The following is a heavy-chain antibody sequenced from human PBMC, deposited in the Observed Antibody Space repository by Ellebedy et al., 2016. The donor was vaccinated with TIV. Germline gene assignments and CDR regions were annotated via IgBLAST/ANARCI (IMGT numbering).Heavy chain of an antibody. D-gene: IGHD4-17*01. V-gene: IGHV1-18*01. CDR1: GGTFTSYG. J-gene: IGHJ4*02. CDR2: ISAYNGNT. Sequence: ASVKVSCXASGGTFTSYGISWVRQAPGQGLEWMGWISAYNGNTNYAQKLQGRVTMTTDTSTSTAYMELRSLRSDDTAVYYCARDKGYGDPFDYWGQGTLVTVSS. CDR3: ARDKGYGDPFDY.